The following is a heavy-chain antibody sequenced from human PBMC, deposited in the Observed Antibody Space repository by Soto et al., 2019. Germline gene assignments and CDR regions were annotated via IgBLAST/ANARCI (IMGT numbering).Heavy chain of an antibody. J-gene: IGHJ4*02. CDR3: AKAKNDYNWDNRPPFDY. CDR2: ISANDVGT. CDR1: GFTFSSYA. Sequence: GGSLRLSCAASGFTFSSYAMHWVRKAPGKGLEWVSLISANDVGTYYAESVKTRFTISTDQSRNTVYLQMDSLRADDTAIYYCAKAKNDYNWDNRPPFDYWGQGTLVTVSS. D-gene: IGHD1-20*01. V-gene: IGHV3-23*01.